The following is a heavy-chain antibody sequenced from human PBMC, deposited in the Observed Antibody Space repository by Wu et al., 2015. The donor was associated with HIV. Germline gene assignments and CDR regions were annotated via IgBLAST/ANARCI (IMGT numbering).Heavy chain of an antibody. J-gene: IGHJ6*02. CDR3: ASILGYLVWGRVVPAPTAYYYYGMDV. CDR2: ISAYNGNT. Sequence: QVQLVQSGAEVKKPGASVKVSCKASGYTFTSYGISWVRQAPGQGLEWMGWISAYNGNTNYAQKLQGRVTMTTDTSTSTAYMELRSLRSDDTAVYYCASILGYLVWGRVVPAPTAYYYYGMDVVGTKGPRSPS. V-gene: IGHV1-18*01. D-gene: IGHD3-16*01. CDR1: GYTFTSYG.